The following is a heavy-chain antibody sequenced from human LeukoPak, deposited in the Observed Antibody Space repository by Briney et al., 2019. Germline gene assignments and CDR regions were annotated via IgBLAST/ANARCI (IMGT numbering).Heavy chain of an antibody. CDR1: GFTFSDDY. CDR2: ITSGSSYT. CDR3: ATSKPTFDY. Sequence: GGSLRLSCAASGFTFSDDYRSWIRQAPGKGLEWVSYITSGSSYTNYADSVKGRFTISRDNAKNSLYLQMNSLRAEDTAVYYCATSKPTFDYWGQGTLVTVSS. D-gene: IGHD1-14*01. J-gene: IGHJ4*02. V-gene: IGHV3-11*03.